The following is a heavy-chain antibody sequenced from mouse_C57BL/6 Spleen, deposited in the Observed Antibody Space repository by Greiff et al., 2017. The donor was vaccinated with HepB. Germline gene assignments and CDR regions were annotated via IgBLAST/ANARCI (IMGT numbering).Heavy chain of an antibody. CDR1: GYSITSGYY. J-gene: IGHJ4*01. CDR3: ARDGPIYDGYYYAMDY. CDR2: ISYDGSN. Sequence: ESGPGLVKPSQSLSLTCSVTGYSITSGYYWNWIRQFPGNKLEWMGYISYDGSNNYNPSLKNRISITRDTSKNQFFLKLNSVTTEDTATYYCARDGPIYDGYYYAMDYWGQGTSVTVSS. V-gene: IGHV3-6*01. D-gene: IGHD2-3*01.